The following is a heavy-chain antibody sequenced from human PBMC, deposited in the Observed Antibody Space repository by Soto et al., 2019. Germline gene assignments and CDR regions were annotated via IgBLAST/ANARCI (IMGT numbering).Heavy chain of an antibody. CDR3: ARDLRGCSGGTCYSTYHYGMDV. CDR2: ISYDGSEK. J-gene: IGHJ6*02. D-gene: IGHD2-15*01. Sequence: QVQLVESGGGVVQPGRSLRLSCAASGFTFSSYGIHWVRQAPGKGLEWVAVISYDGSEKYYADSVKGRFTISRDNSKNTLFLQMSSLRPVDTAVYYCARDLRGCSGGTCYSTYHYGMDVWGQGTTVTVSS. CDR1: GFTFSSYG. V-gene: IGHV3-30-3*01.